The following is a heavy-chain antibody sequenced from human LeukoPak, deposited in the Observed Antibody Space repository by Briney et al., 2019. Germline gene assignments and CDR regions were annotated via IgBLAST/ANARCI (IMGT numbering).Heavy chain of an antibody. CDR3: ACLYGDGWYFDL. CDR1: GYTFTGYY. D-gene: IGHD4-17*01. Sequence: ASVKVSCKASGYTFTGYYMHWVRQAPGQGLEWMGRINPNSGGTNYAQKFQGRVTMTRDTSISTAYMELSRLRSDDTAVYYCACLYGDGWYFDLWGRGALVTVSS. J-gene: IGHJ2*01. CDR2: INPNSGGT. V-gene: IGHV1-2*06.